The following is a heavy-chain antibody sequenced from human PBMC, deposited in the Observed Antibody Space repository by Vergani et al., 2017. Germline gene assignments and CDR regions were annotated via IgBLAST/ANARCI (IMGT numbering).Heavy chain of an antibody. CDR3: AKGGSGWYGSQIDY. V-gene: IGHV3-23*01. Sequence: EVRLLESGGKLVQPGGSLRLSCAASGFTFSSYAMSWVRQAPGKGLEWVSAITGSGSNTYYADSVKGRFTISRDNSKNTLYLQMNSPRAEDTAVYYCAKGGSGWYGSQIDYWGQGTLVTVSS. CDR2: ITGSGSNT. CDR1: GFTFSSYA. D-gene: IGHD6-19*01. J-gene: IGHJ4*02.